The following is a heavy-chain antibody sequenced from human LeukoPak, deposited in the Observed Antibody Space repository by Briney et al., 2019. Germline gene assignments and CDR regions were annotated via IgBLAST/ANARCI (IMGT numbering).Heavy chain of an antibody. V-gene: IGHV3-48*01. J-gene: IGHJ4*02. Sequence: GGSLRLSCAASGFTFSSYSMNWVRQAPGKGLEWVSYISSSSSTIYYADSVKGRFTISRDNAKNSLYLQMNSLRAEDTAVYYCARQSKAVELRLSFDYWGQGTLVTVSS. CDR3: ARQSKAVELRLSFDY. CDR2: ISSSSSTI. CDR1: GFTFSSYS. D-gene: IGHD1-7*01.